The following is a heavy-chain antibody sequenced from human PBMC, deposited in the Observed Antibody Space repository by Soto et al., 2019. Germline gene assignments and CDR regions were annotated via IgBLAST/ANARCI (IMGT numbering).Heavy chain of an antibody. Sequence: SETLSLTCTVSGGSISSYYWSWIRQPPGKGLEWIGYIYYSGGTNYDPSLKSRVTISVDTSKNQFSLKLSSVTAADTAVYYCARVDIVATISLWGQGTLVTVSS. J-gene: IGHJ4*02. CDR1: GGSISSYY. CDR2: IYYSGGT. CDR3: ARVDIVATISL. V-gene: IGHV4-59*01. D-gene: IGHD5-12*01.